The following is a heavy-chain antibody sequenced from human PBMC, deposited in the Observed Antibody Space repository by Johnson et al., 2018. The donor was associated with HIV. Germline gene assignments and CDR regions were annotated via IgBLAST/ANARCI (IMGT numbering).Heavy chain of an antibody. CDR3: ARERTPTAAGSHDACDS. D-gene: IGHD6-13*01. V-gene: IGHV3-20*04. CDR2: INWSGGGT. J-gene: IGHJ3*02. Sequence: MQLVESGGDVVRPGGSLRISCVASGFKLYEYDVSWVHQVRGKGLEWVSGINWSGGGTGYADSVKGRFTISRDNAKNSLYMQLNSLSAEDTALYYCARERTPTAAGSHDACDSWGEVTMVTVS. CDR1: GFKLYEYD.